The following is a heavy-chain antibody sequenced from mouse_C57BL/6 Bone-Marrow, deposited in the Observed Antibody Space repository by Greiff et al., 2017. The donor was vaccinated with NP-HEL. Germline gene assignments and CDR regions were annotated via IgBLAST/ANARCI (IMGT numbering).Heavy chain of an antibody. V-gene: IGHV1-81*01. CDR2: IYPRSGNT. Sequence: QVQLKKSGAELARPGASVKLSCKASGYTFTSYGISWVKQRTGQGLEWIGEIYPRSGNTYYNEKFKGKATLTADKSSSTAYMELRSLTSEDSAVYFCARDRLDAMDYWGQGTSVTVSS. CDR3: ARDRLDAMDY. D-gene: IGHD2-14*01. CDR1: GYTFTSYG. J-gene: IGHJ4*01.